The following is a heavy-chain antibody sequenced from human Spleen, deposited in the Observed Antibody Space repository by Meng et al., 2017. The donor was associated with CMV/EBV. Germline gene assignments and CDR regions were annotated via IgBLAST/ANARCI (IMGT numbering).Heavy chain of an antibody. CDR2: ISRDGGYV. J-gene: IGHJ6*02. V-gene: IGHV3-48*03. Sequence: GESLKISCAASGFIFSDYEMSWVRQAPGKGLEWISYISRDGGYVYYADSVKGRFTISKDNAKESLYLQMSSLRAEDTAVYYCARRDSRDLLRYYYYGVDVWGQGTTVTVSS. CDR3: ARRDSRDLLRYYYYGVDV. CDR1: GFIFSDYE. D-gene: IGHD1-26*01.